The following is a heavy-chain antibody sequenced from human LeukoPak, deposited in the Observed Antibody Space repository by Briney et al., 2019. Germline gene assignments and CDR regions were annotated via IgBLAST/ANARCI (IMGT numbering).Heavy chain of an antibody. CDR2: IIPILGIA. D-gene: IGHD6-6*01. CDR1: GGTFSSYA. V-gene: IGHV1-69*04. J-gene: IGHJ4*02. CDR3: ARDQLRYSSSSGQGY. Sequence: ASVKVSCKASGGTFSSYAISWVRQAPGQGLEWMGRIIPILGIANYAQKFQGRVTITADKSTSTAYMELGSLRSEDTAVYYCARDQLRYSSSSGQGYWGQGTLVTVSS.